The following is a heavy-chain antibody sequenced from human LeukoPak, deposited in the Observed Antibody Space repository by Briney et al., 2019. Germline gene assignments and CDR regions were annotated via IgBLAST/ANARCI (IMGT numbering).Heavy chain of an antibody. J-gene: IGHJ4*02. CDR2: ISYDGSNK. D-gene: IGHD3-3*01. Sequence: GGSLRLSFAASGFTFSSYGMHWVRQAPGKGLEWVAVISYDGSNKYYADSVKGRFTISRDNSKNTLYLQMNSLRAEDTAVYYCAKDRGNFWSGYIHDWGQGTLVTVSS. CDR3: AKDRGNFWSGYIHD. V-gene: IGHV3-30*18. CDR1: GFTFSSYG.